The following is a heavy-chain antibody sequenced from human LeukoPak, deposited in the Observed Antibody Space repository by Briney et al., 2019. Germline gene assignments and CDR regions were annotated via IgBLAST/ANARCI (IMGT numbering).Heavy chain of an antibody. J-gene: IGHJ4*02. CDR2: LSGGRDSR. V-gene: IGHV3-23*01. D-gene: IGHD3-10*01. CDR3: AKAVRSMVTGGGYFDS. Sequence: GGSLRLSCAASGFAFSNYAMSWVRQAPGKGLEWVSSLSGGRDSRYYADSVMGRFTISRDNSKNTLYLQMNSLRAEDTAVYYCAKAVRSMVTGGGYFDSWGQGTLVTVSS. CDR1: GFAFSNYA.